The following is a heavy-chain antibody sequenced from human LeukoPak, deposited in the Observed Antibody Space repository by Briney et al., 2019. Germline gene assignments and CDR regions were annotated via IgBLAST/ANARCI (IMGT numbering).Heavy chain of an antibody. CDR2: ISWNSGSI. V-gene: IGHV3-9*01. CDR1: GFTFDDYA. Sequence: GRSLRLSCAASGFTFDDYAMHWVRQAPGKGLEWVSGISWNSGSIGYADSVKGRFTISRDNAKNSLYLQMNSLRAEDTALYYCAKDGAGGSWYGNGNYYGMDVWGQGTTVTVSS. CDR3: AKDGAGGSWYGNGNYYGMDV. D-gene: IGHD6-13*01. J-gene: IGHJ6*02.